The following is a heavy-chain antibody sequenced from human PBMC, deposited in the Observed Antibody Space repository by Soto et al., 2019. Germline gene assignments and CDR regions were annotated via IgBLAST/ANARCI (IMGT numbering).Heavy chain of an antibody. V-gene: IGHV4-61*01. CDR3: ARGHIVVVTAPYNWFDP. Sequence: ESLSLTCTFSVCSISSGNYYCCRMRQPPRKGLEWIGYIYYSGSTNYIPSLKSRVTISVDTSKNQFSLKLSSVTAADTAVYYCARGHIVVVTAPYNWFDPWGQGTLVAVSS. CDR2: IYYSGST. CDR1: VCSISSGNYY. J-gene: IGHJ5*02. D-gene: IGHD2-21*02.